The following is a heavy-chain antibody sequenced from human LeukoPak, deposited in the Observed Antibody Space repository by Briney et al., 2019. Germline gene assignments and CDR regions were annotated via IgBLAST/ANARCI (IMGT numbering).Heavy chain of an antibody. D-gene: IGHD3-10*01. CDR1: GGSISSYY. J-gene: IGHJ6*03. Sequence: SETLSLTCTVSGGSISSYYWTWIRQPPGKGLEWIGYIYYSGSTNYNPSLKSRVTISVDTSKNQFSLKLSSVTAADTAVYYCARTTMVRGTYYMDVWGKGTTVTVSS. CDR2: IYYSGST. V-gene: IGHV4-59*01. CDR3: ARTTMVRGTYYMDV.